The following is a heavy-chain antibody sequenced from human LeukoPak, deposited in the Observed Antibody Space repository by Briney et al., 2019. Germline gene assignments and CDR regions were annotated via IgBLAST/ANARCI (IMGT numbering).Heavy chain of an antibody. J-gene: IGHJ6*02. CDR3: ARATTVTIYYYYYGMDV. Sequence: GGSLRLSCAASGFTVSSNYMSWVRQAPGKGLEWVSVIYSGGSTYYADSVKGRFTISRDNSKNTLYLQMNSLRAEDTAVYYCARATTVTIYYYYYGMDVWGQGTTVTVSS. CDR2: IYSGGST. V-gene: IGHV3-53*01. CDR1: GFTVSSNY. D-gene: IGHD4-17*01.